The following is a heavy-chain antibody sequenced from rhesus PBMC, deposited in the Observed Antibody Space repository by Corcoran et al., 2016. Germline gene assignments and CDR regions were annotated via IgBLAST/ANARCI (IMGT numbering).Heavy chain of an antibody. D-gene: IGHD3-16*01. CDR2: IGGSSGTP. CDR3: ARELYYYSDRFYGLEP. CDR1: GYSISSGYG. V-gene: IGHV4-127*01. J-gene: IGHJ6*01. Sequence: QVQLQESGPGLVKPSETLSLTCAVSGYSISSGYGWSWIRQPPGKGLEWIGYIGGSSGTPNYNPSLKSQVTISKDTSKNQLSLKLRSVTAADTAVYYCARELYYYSDRFYGLEPWGQGVVVTVSS.